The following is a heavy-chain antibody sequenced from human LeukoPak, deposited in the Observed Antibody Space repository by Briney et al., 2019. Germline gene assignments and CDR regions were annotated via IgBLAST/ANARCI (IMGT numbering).Heavy chain of an antibody. CDR3: ARSPAPSTTVTIYGMDV. CDR1: GFTFSNYA. Sequence: EAGGSLRLSCAASGFTFSNYAMKWVRQAPGKGLEWVSSISGSGDSTCYADSVKGRFTISRENAKNSLYLQMNSLRGGDTAVYYCARSPAPSTTVTIYGMDVWGQGTTVTVSS. V-gene: IGHV3-23*01. D-gene: IGHD4-11*01. CDR2: ISGSGDST. J-gene: IGHJ6*02.